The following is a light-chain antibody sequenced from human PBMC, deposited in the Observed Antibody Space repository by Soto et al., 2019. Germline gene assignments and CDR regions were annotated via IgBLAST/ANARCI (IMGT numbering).Light chain of an antibody. Sequence: EIVLTQSPGTLSLSPRERATLSCRASQSISSSNLVWYQQKPGQAPRLLIYGASSRATGIPDRFSGSGSGTDFTLTISSLEPEDFAVYFCHHCGGSQPFGQGTKVETK. CDR3: HHCGGSQP. CDR1: QSISSSN. J-gene: IGKJ1*01. V-gene: IGKV3-20*01. CDR2: GAS.